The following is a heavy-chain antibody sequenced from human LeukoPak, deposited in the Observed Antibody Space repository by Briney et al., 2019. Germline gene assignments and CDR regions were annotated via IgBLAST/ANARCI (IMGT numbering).Heavy chain of an antibody. CDR1: GFTFSSYE. V-gene: IGHV3-21*01. CDR2: ISSSSSYI. J-gene: IGHJ4*02. CDR3: ARDMYSSGWYGDY. Sequence: GSLRLSCAASGFTFSSYEMNWVRQAPGKGLEWVSSISSSSSYIYYADSVKGRFTISRDNAKNSLYLQMNSLRAEDTAVYYCARDMYSSGWYGDYWGQGTLVTVSS. D-gene: IGHD6-19*01.